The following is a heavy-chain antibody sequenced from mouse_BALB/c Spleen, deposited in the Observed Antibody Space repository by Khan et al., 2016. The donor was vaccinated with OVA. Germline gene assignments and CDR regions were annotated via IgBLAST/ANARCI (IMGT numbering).Heavy chain of an antibody. CDR1: GYTFTTAG. D-gene: IGHD2-14*01. J-gene: IGHJ4*01. V-gene: IGHV9-4*02. CDR2: INTHSGVP. Sequence: QIQLVQSGPELKKPGETVRISCKASGYTFTTAGIQWVQKMPGKGLKWIGWINTHSGVPKYAEDFKGRFAFSLEISVNTAYLQLTNLKNEDTAKSFCARGRAAYYRNDGGAMEYWGQGTSGTVSS. CDR3: ARGRAAYYRNDGGAMEY.